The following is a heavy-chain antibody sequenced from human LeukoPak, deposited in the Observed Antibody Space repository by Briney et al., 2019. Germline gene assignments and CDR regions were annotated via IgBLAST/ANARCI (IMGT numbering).Heavy chain of an antibody. CDR1: GFTFDDYA. D-gene: IGHD5-18*01. V-gene: IGHV3-9*01. J-gene: IGHJ5*02. CDR2: ISWNSGSI. CDR3: ARSRGYSYADIHYFDP. Sequence: GRSLRLSCAASGFTFDDYAMPWVRQAPGKGLEWVSGISWNSGSIGYADSVKGRFTISRDNAKNSLYLQMNSLRAEDTAVYYCARSRGYSYADIHYFDPWGQGTLVTVSS.